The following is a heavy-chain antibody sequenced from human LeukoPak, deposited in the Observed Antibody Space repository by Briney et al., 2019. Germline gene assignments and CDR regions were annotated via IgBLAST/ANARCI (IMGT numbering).Heavy chain of an antibody. CDR1: GGTFSSSA. V-gene: IGHV1-69*13. CDR2: IIPIFGTA. D-gene: IGHD2-2*01. J-gene: IGHJ6*03. Sequence: SVKVSCKASGGTFSSSAISWVRQAPGQGLEWMGGIIPIFGTANYAQKFQGRVTITADESTSTAYMELSSLRSEDTAVYYCARGYCSSTSCSSYYYYYMDVWGKGTTVTVSS. CDR3: ARGYCSSTSCSSYYYYYMDV.